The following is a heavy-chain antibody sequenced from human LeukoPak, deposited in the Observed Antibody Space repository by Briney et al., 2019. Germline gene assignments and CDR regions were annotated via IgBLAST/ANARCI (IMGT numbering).Heavy chain of an antibody. CDR2: IAYDGGNK. CDR3: ARDSSPWYYYDRSGSNGFDP. J-gene: IGHJ5*02. CDR1: GFTFSTSW. V-gene: IGHV3-30*03. Sequence: GGSLRLSCAASGFTFSTSWMHWVRQAPGKGLEWVAVIAYDGGNKYYADSVEGRFTISRDNSKNTLFLQMDSLRAEDTAVYYCARDSSPWYYYDRSGSNGFDPWGQGTLVTVSS. D-gene: IGHD3-22*01.